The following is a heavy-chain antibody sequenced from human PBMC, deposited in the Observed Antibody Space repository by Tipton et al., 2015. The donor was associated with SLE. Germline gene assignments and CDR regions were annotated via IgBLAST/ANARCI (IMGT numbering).Heavy chain of an antibody. CDR2: IYYSGST. D-gene: IGHD2-15*01. J-gene: IGHJ6*02. CDR3: ARCSGYYGMDV. CDR1: GGSISSSSYY. V-gene: IGHV4-61*01. Sequence: TLSLTCTVSGGSISSSSYYWSWIRQPPGKGLDWIGYIYYSGSTNSNPYLKSRVTLSVDTSKNPFSLKLNSVTAADTAVYYCARCSGYYGMDVWGHGTTVTVSS.